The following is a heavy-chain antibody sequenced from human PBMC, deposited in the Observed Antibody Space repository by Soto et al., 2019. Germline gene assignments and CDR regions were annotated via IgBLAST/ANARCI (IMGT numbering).Heavy chain of an antibody. CDR3: ARADTAMVTHYYYYGMDV. Sequence: QVQLVQSGAEVKKPGSSVKVSCKASGGTFSSYAISWVRQAPGQGLEWMGGIIPIFGTANYAQKFQGRVTITADXXTXTXXMELSSLRSEDTAVYYCARADTAMVTHYYYYGMDVWGQGTTVTVSS. CDR2: IIPIFGTA. J-gene: IGHJ6*02. CDR1: GGTFSSYA. V-gene: IGHV1-69*12. D-gene: IGHD5-18*01.